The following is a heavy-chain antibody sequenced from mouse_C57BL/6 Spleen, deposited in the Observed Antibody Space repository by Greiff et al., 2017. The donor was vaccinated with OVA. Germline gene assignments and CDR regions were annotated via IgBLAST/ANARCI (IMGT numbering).Heavy chain of an antibody. CDR2: ISYSGST. CDR1: GYSITSGYD. D-gene: IGHD4-1*01. V-gene: IGHV3-1*01. CDR3: ARVGTGTGYFDV. Sequence: DVQLQESGPGMVKPSQSLSLTCTVTGYSITSGYDWHWIRHFPGNKLEWMGYISYSGSTNYNPSLKSRISITHDTSKNHFFLKLNSVTTEDTATYYCARVGTGTGYFDVWGTGTTVTVSS. J-gene: IGHJ1*03.